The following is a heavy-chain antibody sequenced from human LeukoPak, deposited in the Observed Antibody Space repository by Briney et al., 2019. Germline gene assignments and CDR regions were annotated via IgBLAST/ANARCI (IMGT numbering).Heavy chain of an antibody. CDR1: GFTFSGSA. Sequence: GGSLRLSCAAFGFTFSGSAMHWVRQASGKGLEWVGRIRSKANSYATAYAASVKGRFTISRDDSKNTAYLQMNSLKTEDTAVYYCTRRSSRGRCGGDCYSDYWGQGTLVTVSS. CDR3: TRRSSRGRCGGDCYSDY. J-gene: IGHJ4*02. CDR2: IRSKANSYAT. D-gene: IGHD2-21*02. V-gene: IGHV3-73*01.